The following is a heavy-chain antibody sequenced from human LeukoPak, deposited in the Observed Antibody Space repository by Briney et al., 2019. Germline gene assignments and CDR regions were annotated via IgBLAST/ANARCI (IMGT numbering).Heavy chain of an antibody. D-gene: IGHD1-26*01. Sequence: GASVKVSCKASGYTFTSYAMHWVRQAPGQRLEWMGWINAGNGNTKYSQKFQGRVTITRDTSASTAYMELSSLRSEDTAVYYCARVGTIVGATNYDYWGQGTLVTVSS. CDR3: ARVGTIVGATNYDY. CDR2: INAGNGNT. V-gene: IGHV1-3*01. J-gene: IGHJ4*02. CDR1: GYTFTSYA.